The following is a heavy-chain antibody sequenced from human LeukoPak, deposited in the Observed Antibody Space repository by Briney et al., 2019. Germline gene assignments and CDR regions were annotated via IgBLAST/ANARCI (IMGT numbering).Heavy chain of an antibody. CDR3: ASGYYDFGNWFDP. Sequence: PGGSLRLSCAASGFTFSSYSMNWVRQAPGKGLEWASYISSSSSTIYYADSMKGRFTISRDNAKNSLWLQMNSLRAEDTAVYYCASGYYDFGNWFDPWGQGTLVTVSS. CDR1: GFTFSSYS. J-gene: IGHJ5*02. CDR2: ISSSSSTI. D-gene: IGHD3-3*01. V-gene: IGHV3-48*04.